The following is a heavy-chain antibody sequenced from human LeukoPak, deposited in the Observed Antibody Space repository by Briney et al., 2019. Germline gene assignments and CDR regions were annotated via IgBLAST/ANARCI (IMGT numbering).Heavy chain of an antibody. Sequence: PGGSLRLSCAASGFTFSSYSMNWVRQAPGKGLEWVSSISSSSSYIYYADSVKGRFTISRDDAKNSLYLQMNSLRAEDTAVYYCARGGVRYYYDSSGYYFDYWGQGTLVTVSS. CDR2: ISSSSSYI. CDR3: ARGGVRYYYDSSGYYFDY. J-gene: IGHJ4*02. D-gene: IGHD3-22*01. CDR1: GFTFSSYS. V-gene: IGHV3-21*01.